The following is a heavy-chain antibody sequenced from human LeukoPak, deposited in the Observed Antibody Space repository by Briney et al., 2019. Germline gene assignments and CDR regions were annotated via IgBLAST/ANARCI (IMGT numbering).Heavy chain of an antibody. Sequence: SETLSLTCAVYGGSFSGYYWSWLRQPPGKGLEWIGEINHSGSTNYNPSLKSRVTISVDTSKNQFSLKLSSVTAADTAVYYCARRDFWSGYNYWGQGTLVTVFS. CDR3: ARRDFWSGYNY. CDR1: GGSFSGYY. CDR2: INHSGST. V-gene: IGHV4-34*01. D-gene: IGHD3-3*01. J-gene: IGHJ4*02.